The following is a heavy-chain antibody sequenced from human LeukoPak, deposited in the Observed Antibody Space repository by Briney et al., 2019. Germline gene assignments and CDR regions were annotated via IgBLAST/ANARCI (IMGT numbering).Heavy chain of an antibody. J-gene: IGHJ5*02. CDR3: AREGFTYGRDWLDP. CDR2: INPNSGGT. Sequence: GASVKVSYKASGYTFTGYYMHWVRQAPGQGLEWMGWINPNSGGTNYAQKFQGRVTMTRDTSISTAYMELSRLRSDDTAVYYCAREGFTYGRDWLDPWGQGTLVTVSS. CDR1: GYTFTGYY. V-gene: IGHV1-2*02. D-gene: IGHD2/OR15-2a*01.